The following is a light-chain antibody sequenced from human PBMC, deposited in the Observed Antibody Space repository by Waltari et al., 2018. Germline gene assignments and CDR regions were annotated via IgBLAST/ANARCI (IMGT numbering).Light chain of an antibody. CDR3: LKRAGGPL. V-gene: IGKV3-11*01. CDR2: GAS. Sequence: EIVLTQSPATLSLSHGESAPLSCRASQRVNKYLDWFQQKPGQAPRLLSDGASNRAAGTPARFSGSGSGTDFTLTISSLEPEDFAVYYCLKRAGGPLFGGGTKVE. J-gene: IGKJ4*01. CDR1: QRVNKY.